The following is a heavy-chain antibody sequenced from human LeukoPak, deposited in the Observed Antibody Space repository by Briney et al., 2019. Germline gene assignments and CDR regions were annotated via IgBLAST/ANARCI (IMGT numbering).Heavy chain of an antibody. CDR2: ISSSGSTI. Sequence: QSGGSLKLSCAASGFTFSSYEMNWVRQAPGKGLEWISYISSSGSTIFYADSVKGRFTISRDNAKNSLYLQMNSLRAEDTAVYYCAREDISGSYSPRFDYWGQGTLVTVSS. V-gene: IGHV3-48*03. CDR3: AREDISGSYSPRFDY. J-gene: IGHJ4*02. D-gene: IGHD1-26*01. CDR1: GFTFSSYE.